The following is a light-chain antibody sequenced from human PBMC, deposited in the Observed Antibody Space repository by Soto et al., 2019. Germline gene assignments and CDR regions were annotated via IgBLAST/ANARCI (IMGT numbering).Light chain of an antibody. Sequence: EIVLTQSPDTLSLSPEERATLSCRASQSIGSSLAWYQQKPGQAPRLLMYGSYHRATGIPARFSGSGSGTDFTLTISSLEPEDFAVYYCQQRTNWPDTFGQGTRLE. J-gene: IGKJ5*01. CDR3: QQRTNWPDT. CDR1: QSIGSS. CDR2: GSY. V-gene: IGKV3-11*01.